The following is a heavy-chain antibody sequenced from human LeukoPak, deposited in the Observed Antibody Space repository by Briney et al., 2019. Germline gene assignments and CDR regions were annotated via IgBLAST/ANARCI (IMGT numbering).Heavy chain of an antibody. CDR2: IIPILGIA. V-gene: IGHV1-69*04. D-gene: IGHD4-23*01. Sequence: ASVKVSCKASGGTFSSYAISWVRQAPGQGLEWMGRIIPILGIANYAQKFQGRVTITADKSTSTAYMELSSLRSEDTTVYYCARATVVTPRSHYYYYGMDVWGQGTTVTVSS. CDR1: GGTFSSYA. CDR3: ARATVVTPRSHYYYYGMDV. J-gene: IGHJ6*02.